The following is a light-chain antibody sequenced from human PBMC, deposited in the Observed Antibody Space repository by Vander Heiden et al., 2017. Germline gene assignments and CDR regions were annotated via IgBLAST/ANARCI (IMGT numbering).Light chain of an antibody. CDR2: SNN. Sequence: QSELTPPPSASGTPGHRVTISCSGSSSNIGDNFGYWYQQCPGTAPQLLIHSNNQRPSGVPDRFSGSKSGTSVSLAISGLRSEDEADYYCAAWDDSVSGWVFGGGTKLTVL. V-gene: IGLV1-47*02. J-gene: IGLJ3*02. CDR3: AAWDDSVSGWV. CDR1: SSNIGDNF.